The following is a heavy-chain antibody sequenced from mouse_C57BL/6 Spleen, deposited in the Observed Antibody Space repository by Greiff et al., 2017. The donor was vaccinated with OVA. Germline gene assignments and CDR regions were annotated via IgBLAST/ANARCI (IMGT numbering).Heavy chain of an antibody. CDR3: TRRGAWFAY. CDR2: IDPETGGT. J-gene: IGHJ3*01. V-gene: IGHV1-15*01. CDR1: GYTFTDYD. Sequence: LVESGAELVRPGASVTLSCKASGYTFTDYDMHWVKQTPVHGLEWIGAIDPETGGTAYNQKFKGKAILTADKASSTAYMELRSLTSDDSAVYYCTRRGAWFAYWGQGTLVTVSA.